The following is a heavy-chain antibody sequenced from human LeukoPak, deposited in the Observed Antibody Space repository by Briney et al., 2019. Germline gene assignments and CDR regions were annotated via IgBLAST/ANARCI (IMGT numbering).Heavy chain of an antibody. CDR3: ARWNREIRWYDP. CDR1: GDSIISDVYY. Sequence: SETLSLICTISGDSIISDVYYWSWIRQPAGTGLELIGRIGTSGGTNYNPSLKSQLTISLDTSKNEFSLTVSAVTAADTAVYYCARWNREIRWYDPWGQGTLVTVSS. D-gene: IGHD1-1*01. V-gene: IGHV4-61*02. J-gene: IGHJ5*02. CDR2: IGTSGGT.